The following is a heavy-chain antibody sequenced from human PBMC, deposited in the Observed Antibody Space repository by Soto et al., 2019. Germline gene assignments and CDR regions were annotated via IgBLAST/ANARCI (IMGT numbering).Heavy chain of an antibody. V-gene: IGHV1-58*01. D-gene: IGHD2-8*01. CDR1: GFTFTSSA. J-gene: IGHJ6*02. CDR2: IVVGSVNT. Sequence: ASVKVSCKASGFTFTSSAVQWVRQARGQRLEWIGWIVVGSVNTNYAQKFQERVTITRDMSTSTAYMELSSLRSEDTAVYYCAADRGYCTNGVCYGYYYYGMDVWGQGTTVTVSS. CDR3: AADRGYCTNGVCYGYYYYGMDV.